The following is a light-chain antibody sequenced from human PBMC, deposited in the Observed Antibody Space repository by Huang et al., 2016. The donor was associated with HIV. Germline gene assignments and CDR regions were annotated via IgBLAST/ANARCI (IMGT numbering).Light chain of an antibody. V-gene: IGKV3-11*01. CDR1: QSVSTY. Sequence: EIVLTQSPATLSLSPGESATLSCRASQSVSTYLAWYQQKPGQAPRLLIYDASNGATGIPARISGSGSGTVFTLTISSLEPEDFAIYYCQQRSSWYTFGQGTKLEIK. CDR2: DAS. CDR3: QQRSSWYT. J-gene: IGKJ2*01.